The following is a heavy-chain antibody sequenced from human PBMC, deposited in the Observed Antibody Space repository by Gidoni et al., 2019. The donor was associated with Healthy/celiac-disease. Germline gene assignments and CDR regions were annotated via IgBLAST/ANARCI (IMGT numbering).Heavy chain of an antibody. CDR2: MSGSGGST. J-gene: IGHJ3*02. D-gene: IGHD1-26*01. CDR1: GFPFSSFA. V-gene: IGHV3-23*01. Sequence: EVQLLESGGGLVQPGGSLRLSCAASGFPFSSFAMSWVRQAPGKGLEGVSAMSGSGGSTYYADSVKGRFPISRDNYKNTLYLQMNSLRAEETAVYYCAKIVGATIGDAFDIWGQGTMVTVSS. CDR3: AKIVGATIGDAFDI.